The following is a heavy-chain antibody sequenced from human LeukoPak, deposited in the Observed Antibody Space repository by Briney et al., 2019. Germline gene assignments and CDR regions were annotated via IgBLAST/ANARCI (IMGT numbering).Heavy chain of an antibody. CDR1: GGSISSYY. Sequence: SETLSLTCTVSGGSISSYYWSWIRQPPGKGLEWIGYIYYSGSTNYNPSLKSRVTISVDTSKNQFSLKLSSVTAADTAVYYCAGLYDFLWGRYLFDPRGQGNLVNGSS. D-gene: IGHD3-16*01. J-gene: IGHJ5*01. V-gene: IGHV4-59*12. CDR3: AGLYDFLWGRYLFDP. CDR2: IYYSGST.